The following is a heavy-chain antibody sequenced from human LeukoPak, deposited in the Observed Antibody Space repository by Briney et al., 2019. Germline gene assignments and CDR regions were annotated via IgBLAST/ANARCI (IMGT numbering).Heavy chain of an antibody. V-gene: IGHV3-33*01. D-gene: IGHD4-17*01. J-gene: IGHJ5*02. CDR1: GFTFSSFA. CDR3: SRGGYGDYNNWFDP. Sequence: GGSLRLSCAASGFTFSSFAMHWVRQAPGKGLEWVADIWYNGSNKYYAESVKGRFTISRDNSRNTLYLQMNSLRAEDTAVYYCSRGGYGDYNNWFDPWGQGTLVVVSS. CDR2: IWYNGSNK.